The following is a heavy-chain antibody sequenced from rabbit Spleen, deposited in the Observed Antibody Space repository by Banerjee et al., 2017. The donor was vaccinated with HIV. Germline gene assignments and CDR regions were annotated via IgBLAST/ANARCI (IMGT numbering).Heavy chain of an antibody. J-gene: IGHJ6*01. CDR3: ARDSGTSFSSYGMDL. Sequence: QSLEESGGDLVKPGASLTLTCTASGVSFTSNYYMCWVRQAPGKGLEWIACIDTSSSGFTYFASWAKGRFTISKTSSTTVTLQVTSLTAADTATYFCARDSGTSFSSYGMDLWARAPWSPS. CDR1: GVSFTSNYY. CDR2: IDTSSSGFT. V-gene: IGHV1S40*01. D-gene: IGHD8-1*01.